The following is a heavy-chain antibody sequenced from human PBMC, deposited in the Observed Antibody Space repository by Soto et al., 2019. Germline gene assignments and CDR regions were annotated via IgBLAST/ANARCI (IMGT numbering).Heavy chain of an antibody. V-gene: IGHV4-39*01. CDR3: ARLEGLATISYYFDF. Sequence: SETLSLTCSVSGGSISGYYLNWIRQPPGKSLEWIGSIYYRGNAYYNPSLQTRVTISLDKSKSQFSLKLNSVTAADSAVYFCARLEGLATISYYFDFWGPGALVTVSS. CDR1: GGSISGYY. CDR2: IYYRGNA. J-gene: IGHJ4*02. D-gene: IGHD5-12*01.